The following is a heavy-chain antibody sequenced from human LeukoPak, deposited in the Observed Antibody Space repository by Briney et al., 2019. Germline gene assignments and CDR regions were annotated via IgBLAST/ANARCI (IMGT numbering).Heavy chain of an antibody. D-gene: IGHD4-17*01. CDR2: IWFDRSNI. CDR1: GFTFSNYG. Sequence: PGRSLRLSCVVSGFTFSNYGMNWVRQAPGKGLEWVAIIWFDRSNIDYADSVKGRFTISRDNSKNTLFLQMNSLRAEDTAVYSFSRDHGDYSFDYWGQGTLVTVSS. CDR3: SRDHGDYSFDY. V-gene: IGHV3-33*01. J-gene: IGHJ4*02.